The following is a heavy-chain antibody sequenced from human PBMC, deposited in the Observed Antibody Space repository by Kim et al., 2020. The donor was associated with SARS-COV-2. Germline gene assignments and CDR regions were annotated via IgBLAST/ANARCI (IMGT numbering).Heavy chain of an antibody. D-gene: IGHD3-3*01. CDR2: IYTSGST. CDR3: ARDGGDFWSGNIGFTDYYGMDV. V-gene: IGHV4-4*07. J-gene: IGHJ6*02. CDR1: GGSISSYY. Sequence: SETLSLTCTVSGGSISSYYWSWIRQPAGKGLEWIGRIYTSGSTNYNPSLKSRVTMSVDTSKNQFSLKLSSVTAADTAVYYCARDGGDFWSGNIGFTDYYGMDVWGQGTTVTVSS.